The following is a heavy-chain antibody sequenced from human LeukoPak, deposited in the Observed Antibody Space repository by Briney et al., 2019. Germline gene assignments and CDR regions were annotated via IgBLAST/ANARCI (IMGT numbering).Heavy chain of an antibody. Sequence: GASVKVSCKASGGTFSSYAISWVRQAPGQGLEWMGGIIPIFGTANYAQKFQGRVTITTDESTSTAYMELSSLRSEDTAVYYCALAVHYYYYMDAGGKGTTVTVSS. D-gene: IGHD3-3*02. CDR3: ALAVHYYYYMDA. V-gene: IGHV1-69*05. CDR2: IIPIFGTA. J-gene: IGHJ6*03. CDR1: GGTFSSYA.